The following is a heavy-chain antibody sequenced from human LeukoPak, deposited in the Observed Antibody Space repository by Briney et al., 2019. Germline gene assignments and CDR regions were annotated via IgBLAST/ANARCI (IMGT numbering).Heavy chain of an antibody. CDR3: ATEILDAPTPGPY. CDR2: VHRSGRT. V-gene: IGHV4-4*02. D-gene: IGHD1-1*01. CDR1: IDSTCGNY. J-gene: IGHJ4*02. Sequence: SETLSLTCAVTIDSTCGNYWSWVRHSPGTSLELIGEVHRSGRTNFTPSLTSRVTLSIDYSKAHISLDLASVTAADPAVYSCATEILDAPTPGPYCGQGTLVTVSS.